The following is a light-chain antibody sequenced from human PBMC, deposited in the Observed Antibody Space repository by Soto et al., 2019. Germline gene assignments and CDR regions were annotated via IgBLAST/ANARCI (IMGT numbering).Light chain of an antibody. CDR2: TAS. V-gene: IGKV1-39*01. CDR3: QQSYSTS. Sequence: DIQMTQSPSSLSASVGDRVTITCRASQTISGYLNWYQQKPGKAPNLVIHTASSLQSGVPSRFSGSGSGTDFTLTITSLQPEDFATYYCQQSYSTSFGGGTKVDIK. J-gene: IGKJ4*01. CDR1: QTISGY.